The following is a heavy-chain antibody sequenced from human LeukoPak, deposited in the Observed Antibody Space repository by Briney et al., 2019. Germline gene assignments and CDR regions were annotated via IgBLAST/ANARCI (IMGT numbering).Heavy chain of an antibody. CDR3: ARVPVLMAPVDY. D-gene: IGHD2-8*01. J-gene: IGHJ4*02. V-gene: IGHV3-21*01. CDR2: ISSSSSYI. CDR1: GFTFSSYS. Sequence: GGSLRLSCAASGFTFSSYSMNWVRQAPGKGLEWVSSISSSSSYIYYADSVKGRFTISRDNAKNSLYLQMNSLRAEDTAVYYCARVPVLMAPVDYWGQGTLVTVSS.